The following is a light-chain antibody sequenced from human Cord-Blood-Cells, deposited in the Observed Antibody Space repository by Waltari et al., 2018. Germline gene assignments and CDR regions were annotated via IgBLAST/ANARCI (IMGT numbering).Light chain of an antibody. CDR2: AAS. CDR3: RQANSPGT. J-gene: IGKJ1*01. Sequence: DIEMTQSPSSVTASVGDRVTITCRASQGISCWLAWYQQKPGKAPKLLLYAASSLQSGVPSRFSGSGSGTNYTPASSSLQPEDFANYYSRQANSPGTLGQGTKVELK. CDR1: QGISCW. V-gene: IGKV1-12*01.